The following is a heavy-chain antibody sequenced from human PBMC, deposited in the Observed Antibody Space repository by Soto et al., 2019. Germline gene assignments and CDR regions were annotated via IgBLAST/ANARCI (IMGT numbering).Heavy chain of an antibody. Sequence: EVQLVESGGGLVQPGGSLRLSCAASGFTFSSYSMNWVRQAPGKGLEWVSYISSSSSTIYYADSVKGRFTISRDNAKNSLYLQMNSLRAEDAAVYYCARDLRASNAFDIWGQGTMVTVSS. CDR3: ARDLRASNAFDI. CDR1: GFTFSSYS. CDR2: ISSSSSTI. D-gene: IGHD6-6*01. V-gene: IGHV3-48*01. J-gene: IGHJ3*02.